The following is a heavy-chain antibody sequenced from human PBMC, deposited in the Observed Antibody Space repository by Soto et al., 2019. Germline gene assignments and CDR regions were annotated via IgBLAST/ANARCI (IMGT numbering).Heavy chain of an antibody. CDR2: ISAYNGNT. V-gene: IGHV1-18*01. CDR1: GYTFTSYG. J-gene: IGHJ6*03. CDR3: ARDRGGAAPYYYYMDV. D-gene: IGHD3-16*01. Sequence: ASLKVSCKASGYTFTSYGISWVRQAPGQGLEWMGWISAYNGNTNYAQKLQGRVTMTTDTSTSTAYMELSSLRSEDTAVYYCARDRGGAAPYYYYMDVWGKGTTVTVSS.